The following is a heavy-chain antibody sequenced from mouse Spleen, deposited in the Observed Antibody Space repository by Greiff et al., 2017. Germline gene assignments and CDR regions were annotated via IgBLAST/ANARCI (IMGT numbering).Heavy chain of an antibody. CDR1: GFTFSSYA. J-gene: IGHJ2*01. V-gene: IGHV5-9*04. CDR3: ARHGDGYFDY. Sequence: EVKLVESGGGLVKLGGSLKLSCAASGFTFSSYAMSWVRQTPEKRLEWVATISSGGGNTYYPDSVKGRFTISRDNAKNTLYLQMSSLKSEDTAMYYCARHGDGYFDYWGQGTTLTVSS. CDR2: ISSGGGNT.